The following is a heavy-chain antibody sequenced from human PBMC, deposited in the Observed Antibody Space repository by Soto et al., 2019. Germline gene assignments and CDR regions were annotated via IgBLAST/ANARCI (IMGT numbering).Heavy chain of an antibody. CDR1: GGSISSSNW. V-gene: IGHV4-4*02. J-gene: IGHJ6*02. Sequence: SETLSLTCAVSGGSISSSNWWSWVRQPPGKGLEWIGEIYHSGSTNYNPSLKSRVTISVDKSKNQFSLKLSSVTAADTAVYYCARGRSSGRSVRHYYYYGMDVWGQGTTVTVSS. CDR2: IYHSGST. D-gene: IGHD6-19*01. CDR3: ARGRSSGRSVRHYYYYGMDV.